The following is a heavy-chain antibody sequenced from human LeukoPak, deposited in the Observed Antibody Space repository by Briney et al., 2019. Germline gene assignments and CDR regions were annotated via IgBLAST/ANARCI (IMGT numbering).Heavy chain of an antibody. V-gene: IGHV3-11*01. J-gene: IGHJ4*02. D-gene: IGHD3-9*01. CDR1: GFTFSDYY. CDR2: ISGIGSP. Sequence: GGSLRLSCTASGFTFSDYYMTWVRQAQGKGLEWVSYISGIGSPSYADSVTGRFTISRDNAKNSLYLQMSSLRAEDTAVYYCARAPTGQIDYWGQGTLVTVSS. CDR3: ARAPTGQIDY.